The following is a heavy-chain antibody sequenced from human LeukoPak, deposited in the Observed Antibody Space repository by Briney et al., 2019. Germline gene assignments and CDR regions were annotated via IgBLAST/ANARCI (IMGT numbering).Heavy chain of an antibody. CDR2: INPNSGGT. CDR1: GYTFTGYY. D-gene: IGHD6-19*01. J-gene: IGHJ5*02. CDR3: AFEVLSSGWVS. V-gene: IGHV1-2*06. Sequence: GASVKVSCKASGYTFTGYYIHWVRQAPGQGLEWMGRINPNSGGTNYAQKFQGRVTMTRDTSISTAYMELSRLRSDDTAVYYSAFEVLSSGWVSWGQGTLVTVSS.